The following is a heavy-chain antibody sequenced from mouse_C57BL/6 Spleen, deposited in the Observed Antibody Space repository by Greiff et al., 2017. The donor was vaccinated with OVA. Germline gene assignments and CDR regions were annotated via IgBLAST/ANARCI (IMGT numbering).Heavy chain of an antibody. CDR3: ARWGEYDGFAY. CDR1: GYTFTDYY. D-gene: IGHD2-14*01. V-gene: IGHV1-76*01. CDR2: IYPGSGNT. J-gene: IGHJ3*01. Sequence: QVQLQQSGAELVRPGASVKLSCKASGYTFTDYYINWVKPRPGQGLEWIARIYPGSGNTYYNEKFKGKATLTAEKSSSTAYMQLSSLTSEDSAVYFCARWGEYDGFAYGGQGTLVTVSA.